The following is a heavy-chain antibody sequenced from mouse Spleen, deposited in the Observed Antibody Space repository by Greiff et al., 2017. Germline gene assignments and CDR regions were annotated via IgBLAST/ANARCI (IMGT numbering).Heavy chain of an antibody. J-gene: IGHJ2*01. CDR1: GYTFTDYE. Sequence: VKLQESGAELVRPGASVTLSCKASGYTFTDYEMHWVKQTPVHGLEWIGAIDPETGGTAYNQKFKGKAILTADKSSSTAYMELRSLTSEDSAVYYCTRITTVVASYYFDYWGQGTTLTVSS. CDR3: TRITTVVASYYFDY. V-gene: IGHV1-15*01. D-gene: IGHD1-1*01. CDR2: IDPETGGT.